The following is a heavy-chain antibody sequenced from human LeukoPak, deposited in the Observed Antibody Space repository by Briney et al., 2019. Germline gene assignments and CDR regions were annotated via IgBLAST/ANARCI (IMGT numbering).Heavy chain of an antibody. D-gene: IGHD2-15*01. J-gene: IGHJ4*02. CDR1: GGSISSSSYY. CDR3: ARQEDVVVVAAIPRFDY. V-gene: IGHV4-39*01. CDR2: IYYSGST. Sequence: SETLSLTCTVSGGSISSSSYYWGWIRQPPGKGLEWIGSIYYSGSTYYTPSLKSRVPISVDTSKYQFSLKLSSVTAADTAVYYCARQEDVVVVAAIPRFDYWGQGTLVTVSS.